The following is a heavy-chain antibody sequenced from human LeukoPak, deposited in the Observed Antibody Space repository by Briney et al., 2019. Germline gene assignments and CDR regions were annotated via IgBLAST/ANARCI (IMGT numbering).Heavy chain of an antibody. J-gene: IGHJ6*04. Sequence: GGSLRLSCAASGFTFSDYYMSWIRQAPGKGLEWVSYISSSSSYTSYADSVKGRFTISRDNAKNSLYLQMNSLRAEDTAVYYCARYRFGELTYGMDVWGKGTTVTVSS. CDR2: ISSSSSYT. D-gene: IGHD3-10*01. CDR3: ARYRFGELTYGMDV. CDR1: GFTFSDYY. V-gene: IGHV3-11*06.